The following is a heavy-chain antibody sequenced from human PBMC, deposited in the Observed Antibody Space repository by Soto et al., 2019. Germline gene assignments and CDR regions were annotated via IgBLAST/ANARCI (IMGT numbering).Heavy chain of an antibody. CDR1: EFSFSTYN. CDR2: ISSTSSHI. Sequence: PEGSLRLSCVASEFSFSTYNMNWVRQAPGKGLEWVSFISSTSSHIHYADSVKGRFTISRDNAKNSLYLQMNSLRAEDTAVYYCARDPAADGYYGMDVWGQGTTVTVSS. V-gene: IGHV3-21*01. J-gene: IGHJ6*02. D-gene: IGHD6-13*01. CDR3: ARDPAADGYYGMDV.